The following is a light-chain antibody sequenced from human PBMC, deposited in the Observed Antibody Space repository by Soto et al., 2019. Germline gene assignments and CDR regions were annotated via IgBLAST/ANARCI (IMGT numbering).Light chain of an antibody. CDR2: EVN. CDR1: SSDIGAYNY. V-gene: IGLV2-8*01. J-gene: IGLJ2*01. CDR3: SSYAGSNNVEV. Sequence: QSVLTQPPSASGSPGQSVIISCTGTSSDIGAYNYISWYQQHPGKAPKLMIYEVNKRPSGVPDRFSGSKSGNTASLIVSGLQAEDEADYYCSSYAGSNNVEVFGGGTKLTVL.